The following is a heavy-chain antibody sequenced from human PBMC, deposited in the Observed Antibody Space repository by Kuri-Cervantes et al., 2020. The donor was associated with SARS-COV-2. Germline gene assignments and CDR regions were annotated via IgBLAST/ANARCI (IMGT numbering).Heavy chain of an antibody. V-gene: IGHV4-59*01. D-gene: IGHD3-3*01. Sequence: GSLRLSCTVSGGSISSYYWSWIRQPPGKGLEWIGYIYYSGSTNHNPSLRSRVTISVDTSKNQFSLKLSSVTAADTAVYYCARMYYDFWSGYYKYYFDYWGQGTLVTVSS. CDR1: GGSISSYY. J-gene: IGHJ4*02. CDR3: ARMYYDFWSGYYKYYFDY. CDR2: IYYSGST.